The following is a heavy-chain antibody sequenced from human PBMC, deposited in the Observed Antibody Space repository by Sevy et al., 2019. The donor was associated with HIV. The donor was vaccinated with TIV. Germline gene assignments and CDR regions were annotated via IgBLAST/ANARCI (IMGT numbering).Heavy chain of an antibody. CDR2: INQDGSDK. D-gene: IGHD2-15*01. J-gene: IGHJ6*02. CDR1: GFSFSTYW. Sequence: GGSLRLSCAASGFSFSTYWMSWVRQAPGKGLEWVANINQDGSDKYYVGSVKGRFTISRDNAKNSLYLQMNSLSGDDTAVYFCAREKTRFCSGGICFSDYGMDVWGQGTTVTVSS. V-gene: IGHV3-7*01. CDR3: AREKTRFCSGGICFSDYGMDV.